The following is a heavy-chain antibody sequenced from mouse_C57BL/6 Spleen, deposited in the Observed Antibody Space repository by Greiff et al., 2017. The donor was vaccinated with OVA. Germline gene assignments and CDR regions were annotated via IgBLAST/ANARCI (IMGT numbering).Heavy chain of an antibody. J-gene: IGHJ2*01. CDR2: ISSGSSTI. D-gene: IGHD3-3*01. V-gene: IGHV5-17*01. CDR3: ARGDEDYFDY. CDR1: GFTFSDYG. Sequence: VQLKESGGGLVKPGGSLKLSCAASGFTFSDYGMHWVRQAPEKGLEWVAYISSGSSTIYYADTVKGRFTISRDNAKNTLFLQMTSLRSEDTAMYYCARGDEDYFDYWGQGTTLTVSS.